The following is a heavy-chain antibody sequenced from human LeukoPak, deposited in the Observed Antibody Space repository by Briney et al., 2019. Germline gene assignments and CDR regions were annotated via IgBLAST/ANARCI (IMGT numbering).Heavy chain of an antibody. Sequence: ASVKVSCKASGYTFTSYDINWVRQATGPGLEWMGWMNPNSGNTGYAQKFQGRVTMTRNTSTSTAYMELSSLRSEDTAVYYCARGSYSGGWDFDYWGQGTLVTVSS. CDR1: GYTFTSYD. V-gene: IGHV1-8*01. CDR3: ARGSYSGGWDFDY. CDR2: MNPNSGNT. D-gene: IGHD6-19*01. J-gene: IGHJ4*02.